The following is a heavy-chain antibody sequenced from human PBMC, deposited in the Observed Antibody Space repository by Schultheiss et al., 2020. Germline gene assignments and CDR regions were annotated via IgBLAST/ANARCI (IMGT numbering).Heavy chain of an antibody. V-gene: IGHV4-61*08. Sequence: SETLSLTCTVSGGSISSGDYYWSWIRQPPGKGLEWIGYIYYTVNTNYNPSLKSRVTISVDTSKNQFSLKLTSVTAADTAVYYCARDRGDYGDYVYFDYWGQGTLVTVSS. CDR3: ARDRGDYGDYVYFDY. CDR2: IYYTVNT. J-gene: IGHJ4*02. D-gene: IGHD4-17*01. CDR1: GGSISSGDYY.